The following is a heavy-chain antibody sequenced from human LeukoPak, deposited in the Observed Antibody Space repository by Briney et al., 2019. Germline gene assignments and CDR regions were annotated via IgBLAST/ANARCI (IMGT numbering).Heavy chain of an antibody. CDR3: ARDRKAIAVVTAIPRYNWLDP. J-gene: IGHJ5*02. V-gene: IGHV1-2*02. CDR2: INPNSGGT. D-gene: IGHD2-21*02. CDR1: GYTFTGYY. Sequence: GASVKVSCKASGYTFTGYYMHWVRQAPGQGLEWMGWINPNSGGTNYAQKFQGRVTMTRDTSISTAYMELSRLRSDDTAVYYCARDRKAIAVVTAIPRYNWLDPWGQGTLVTVSS.